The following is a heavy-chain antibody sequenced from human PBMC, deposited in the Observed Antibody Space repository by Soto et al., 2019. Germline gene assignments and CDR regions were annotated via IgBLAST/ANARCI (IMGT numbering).Heavy chain of an antibody. CDR2: IIPIFGTA. Sequence: QVQLVQSGAEVKKPGSSVKVSCKASGGTFSSYAISWVRQAPGQGLEWMGGIIPIFGTANYAKKVQGRVTIAADESTSTAYMELSSLRSEDTAVYYCARGIAVAGREYYFDYWGQGTLVTVSS. J-gene: IGHJ4*02. CDR3: ARGIAVAGREYYFDY. V-gene: IGHV1-69*01. D-gene: IGHD6-19*01. CDR1: GGTFSSYA.